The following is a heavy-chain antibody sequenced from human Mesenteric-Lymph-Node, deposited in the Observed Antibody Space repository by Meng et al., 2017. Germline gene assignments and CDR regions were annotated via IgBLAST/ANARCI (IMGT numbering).Heavy chain of an antibody. Sequence: GESLKISCAASGFTFSSYWMSWVRQAPGKGLEWVANIKQDGSEKYYVDSVKDRFSISRDDAKNSLYLQMNSLRAEDTAIYFCARERPSTRGTAFDLWGQGTMVTVSS. V-gene: IGHV3-7*01. J-gene: IGHJ3*01. CDR1: GFTFSSYW. CDR2: IKQDGSEK. D-gene: IGHD5/OR15-5a*01. CDR3: ARERPSTRGTAFDL.